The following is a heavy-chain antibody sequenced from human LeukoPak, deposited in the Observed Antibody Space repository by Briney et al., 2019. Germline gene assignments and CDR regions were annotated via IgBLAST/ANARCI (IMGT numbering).Heavy chain of an antibody. CDR3: ARQFRTYYYGSGRHTNWFDP. V-gene: IGHV4-34*01. CDR2: INHSGST. CDR1: GGSFSGYY. D-gene: IGHD3-10*01. Sequence: SETLSLTCAVYGGSFSGYYWSWIRQPPGKGLEWIGEINHSGSTNYNPSLKSRVTISVDTSKNQFSLKLSSVTAADTAVYYCARQFRTYYYGSGRHTNWFDPWGQGTLVTVSS. J-gene: IGHJ5*02.